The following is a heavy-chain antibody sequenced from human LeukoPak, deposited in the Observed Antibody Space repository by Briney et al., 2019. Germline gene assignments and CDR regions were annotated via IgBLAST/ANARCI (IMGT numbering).Heavy chain of an antibody. J-gene: IGHJ6*04. CDR3: ARSMVPNSYYYYGMDV. CDR2: IIPIFGTA. V-gene: IGHV1-69*13. CDR1: GGTFSSYA. Sequence: SVKVSCEASGGTFSSYAISWVRQAPGQGLEWMGGIIPIFGTANYAQKFQGRVTITADESTSTAYMELSSLRSEDTAVYYCARSMVPNSYYYYGMDVWGKGTTVTVSS. D-gene: IGHD3-10*01.